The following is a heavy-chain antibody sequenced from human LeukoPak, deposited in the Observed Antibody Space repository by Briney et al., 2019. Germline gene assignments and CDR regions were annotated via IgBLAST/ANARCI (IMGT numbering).Heavy chain of an antibody. CDR2: ISSSSSYI. CDR3: ARVGAAGDYYFDY. V-gene: IGHV3-21*01. D-gene: IGHD6-13*01. CDR1: GFTFSSYA. J-gene: IGHJ4*02. Sequence: GGSLRLSCAASGFTFSSYAMYWVRQAPGKGLEWVSSISSSSSYIYYADSVKGRFTISRDNAKNSLYLQMNSLRAEDTAVYYCARVGAAGDYYFDYWGQGTLVTVSS.